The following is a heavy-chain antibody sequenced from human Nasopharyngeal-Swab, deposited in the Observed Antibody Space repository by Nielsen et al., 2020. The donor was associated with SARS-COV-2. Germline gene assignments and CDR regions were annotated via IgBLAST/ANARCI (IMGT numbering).Heavy chain of an antibody. D-gene: IGHD6-13*01. J-gene: IGHJ2*01. V-gene: IGHV3-7*03. CDR3: ARESSPHWYFDL. Sequence: GESLKISCVVSGFTFSRYWMSWVRQAPGKGLEWVANIKQDGSEKYYVDSVKGRFTISRDNAKNSLYLQMNSLRAEDTAVYYCARESSPHWYFDLWSRGTLVTVSS. CDR2: IKQDGSEK. CDR1: GFTFSRYW.